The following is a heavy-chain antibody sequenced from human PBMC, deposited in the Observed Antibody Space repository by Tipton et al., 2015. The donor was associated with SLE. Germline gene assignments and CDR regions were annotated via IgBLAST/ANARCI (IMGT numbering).Heavy chain of an antibody. Sequence: TLSLTCTVSGGSISSYYWSWIRQPPGKGLEWIGYIYYSGSTNYNPSLKGRVTISVDTSKNQFSLKLSSVTAADTAVYYCARVACSGGSCYSGYDAFDIWGQGTMVTVSS. D-gene: IGHD2-15*01. V-gene: IGHV4-59*01. CDR2: IYYSGST. J-gene: IGHJ3*02. CDR3: ARVACSGGSCYSGYDAFDI. CDR1: GGSISSYY.